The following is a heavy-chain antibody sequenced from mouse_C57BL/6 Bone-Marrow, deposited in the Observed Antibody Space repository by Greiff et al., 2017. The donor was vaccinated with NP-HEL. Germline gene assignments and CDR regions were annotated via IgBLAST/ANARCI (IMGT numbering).Heavy chain of an antibody. Sequence: EVQLQESGPELVKPGASVKMSCKASGYTFTDYNMHWVKQSHGKSLEWIGYINPNNGGTSYNQKFKGKATLTVNKSSSTAYMELRSLTSEDSAVYYCASPPFITTVDYYAMDYWGQGTSVTVSS. D-gene: IGHD1-1*01. CDR3: ASPPFITTVDYYAMDY. J-gene: IGHJ4*01. CDR1: GYTFTDYN. V-gene: IGHV1-22*01. CDR2: INPNNGGT.